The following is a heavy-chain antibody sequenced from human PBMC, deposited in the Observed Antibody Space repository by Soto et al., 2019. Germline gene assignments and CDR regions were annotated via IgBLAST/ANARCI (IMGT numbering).Heavy chain of an antibody. D-gene: IGHD6-6*01. CDR2: ISGSGDST. J-gene: IGHJ4*02. Sequence: HSNTASELNIINLAMSWISKKKGKGLEWVTAISGSGDSTYYADSVKGRFIISRDNSKNTLYLQMNSLRAEDTAVYYCAKGSASIRPYYFDYWGQGTLVTVSS. CDR3: AKGSASIRPYYFDY. V-gene: IGHV3-23*01. CDR1: ELNIINLA.